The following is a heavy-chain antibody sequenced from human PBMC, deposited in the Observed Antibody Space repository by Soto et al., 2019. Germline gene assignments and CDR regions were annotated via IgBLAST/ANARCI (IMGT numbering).Heavy chain of an antibody. V-gene: IGHV4-59*05. CDR1: GGSISSYY. CDR2: IYYSGST. Sequence: SETLSLTCTVSGGSISSYYWSWIRQPPGKGLEWIGSIYYSGSTYYNPSLKSRVTISVDTSKNQFSLKLSSVTAADTAVYYCASQSITMVGGVFIVWFDPWGQGTLVTFPS. D-gene: IGHD3-10*01. J-gene: IGHJ5*02. CDR3: ASQSITMVGGVFIVWFDP.